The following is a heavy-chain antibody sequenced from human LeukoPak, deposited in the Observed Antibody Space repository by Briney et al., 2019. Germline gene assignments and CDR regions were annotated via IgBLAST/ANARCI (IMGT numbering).Heavy chain of an antibody. D-gene: IGHD3-22*01. CDR1: GYTFTSYY. Sequence: ASVKVSCKASGYTFTSYYVHWVRQAPGQGLEWMGIINPSGGSTSYAQKFQGRVTMTRDTSTSTVYMELSSLRSEDTAVYYCARDDNLAKNTMIQGYWGQGTLVTVSS. V-gene: IGHV1-46*01. J-gene: IGHJ4*02. CDR3: ARDDNLAKNTMIQGY. CDR2: INPSGGST.